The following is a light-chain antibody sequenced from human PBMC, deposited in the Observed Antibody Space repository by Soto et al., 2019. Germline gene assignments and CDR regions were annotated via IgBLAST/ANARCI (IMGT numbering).Light chain of an antibody. V-gene: IGKV3-15*01. CDR1: QSVAFH. CDR3: QQYKKWPPLT. CDR2: GAF. J-gene: IGKJ4*01. Sequence: EIVMTQSPATLSVSPGETATLSCRASQSVAFHLAWYQQKPGQGPRLLIYGAFTRATRIPARFSGSGSGTEFTLTISSLQSEDFAVYYCQQYKKWPPLTFGGGTKVEIK.